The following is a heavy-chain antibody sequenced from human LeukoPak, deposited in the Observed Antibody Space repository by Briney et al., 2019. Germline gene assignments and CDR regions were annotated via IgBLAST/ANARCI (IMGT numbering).Heavy chain of an antibody. CDR3: AQPSGYCSSTSCRYPKYYYYGMDV. CDR2: IISILGIA. D-gene: IGHD2-2*01. Sequence: SVKVSCKASGGTFSSYAISWVRQAPGQGLEWMGRIISILGIANCAQKFQGRVTITADKSTSTAYMELSSLRSEDTAVYYCAQPSGYCSSTSCRYPKYYYYGMDVWGQGTTVTVSS. CDR1: GGTFSSYA. V-gene: IGHV1-69*04. J-gene: IGHJ6*02.